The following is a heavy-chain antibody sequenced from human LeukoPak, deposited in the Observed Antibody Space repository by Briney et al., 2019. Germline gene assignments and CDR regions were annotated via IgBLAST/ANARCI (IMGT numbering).Heavy chain of an antibody. CDR2: INHSGST. J-gene: IGHJ6*03. CDR3: ARGLPPRSSGRANKRRADYYMDV. Sequence: PSETLSLTCAVYGGSFSGYYWSWIRQPPGKGLEWVGEINHSGSTNYNPSLKSRVTISVDTSKNQFSLKLSSVTAADTAVYYCARGLPPRSSGRANKRRADYYMDVWGKGTTVTVSS. D-gene: IGHD6-19*01. V-gene: IGHV4-34*01. CDR1: GGSFSGYY.